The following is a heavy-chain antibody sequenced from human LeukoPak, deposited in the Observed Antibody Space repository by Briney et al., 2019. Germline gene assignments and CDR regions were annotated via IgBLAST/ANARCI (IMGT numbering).Heavy chain of an antibody. Sequence: SETLSLTCTVSGGSISSYYWSWIRQPPGKGLEWIVYIYYSGSTNYNPSLKSRVTISVDTSKNQFSLKLSSVTAADTAVYYCARTRDDILTGYYSRYYYYGMDVWGQGTTVTVSS. V-gene: IGHV4-59*08. J-gene: IGHJ6*02. CDR2: IYYSGST. CDR1: GGSISSYY. D-gene: IGHD3-9*01. CDR3: ARTRDDILTGYYSRYYYYGMDV.